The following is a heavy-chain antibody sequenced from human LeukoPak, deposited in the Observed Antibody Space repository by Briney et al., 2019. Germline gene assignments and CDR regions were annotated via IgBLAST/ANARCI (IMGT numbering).Heavy chain of an antibody. D-gene: IGHD3-10*01. Sequence: SVKVSCKASGGTFSSYAISWVRQAPGQGLEWMGGIIPIFGTANYAQKFQGRVTITADESTSTAYMELSSLRSEDTAVYYCARSGSGSIYYYYYMDVWGKGTTVTVSS. J-gene: IGHJ6*03. CDR2: IIPIFGTA. CDR1: GGTFSSYA. CDR3: ARSGSGSIYYYYYMDV. V-gene: IGHV1-69*13.